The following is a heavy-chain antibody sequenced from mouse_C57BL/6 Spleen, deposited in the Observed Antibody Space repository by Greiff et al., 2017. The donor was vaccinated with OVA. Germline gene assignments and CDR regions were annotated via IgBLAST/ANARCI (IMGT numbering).Heavy chain of an antibody. D-gene: IGHD2-2*01. J-gene: IGHJ4*01. CDR3: ARGDYYGYDVHAMDY. Sequence: VKLQESGPELVKPGASVKISCKASGYAFSSSWMNWVKQRPGKGLEWIGRIYPGDGDTNYNGKFKGKATLTADKSSSTAYMQLSSLTSEDSAVYFCARGDYYGYDVHAMDYWGQGTSVTVSS. V-gene: IGHV1-82*01. CDR1: GYAFSSSW. CDR2: IYPGDGDT.